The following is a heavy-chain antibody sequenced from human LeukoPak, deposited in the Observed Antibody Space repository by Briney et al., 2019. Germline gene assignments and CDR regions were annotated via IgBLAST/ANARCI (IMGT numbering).Heavy chain of an antibody. Sequence: SETLSLTCTVSGGSISSSSYYWGWIRQPPGKGLEWIGSIYYSGSTYYNPSLKSRVTISVDTSKNQFSLKLSSVTAADTAVYYCARDRDSSGLDYWGQGTLVTVSS. CDR3: ARDRDSSGLDY. J-gene: IGHJ4*02. D-gene: IGHD3-22*01. CDR1: GGSISSSSYY. CDR2: IYYSGST. V-gene: IGHV4-39*02.